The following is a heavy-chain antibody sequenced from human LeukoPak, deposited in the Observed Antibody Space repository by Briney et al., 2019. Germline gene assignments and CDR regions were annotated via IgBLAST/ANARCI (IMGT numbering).Heavy chain of an antibody. CDR3: ARHELRFGYGSGSYSSGPFPFDY. D-gene: IGHD3-10*01. CDR2: IYYSGST. J-gene: IGHJ4*02. CDR1: GGSISSYY. Sequence: SETLSLTCTVSGGSISSYYWSWIRQPPGKGLEWIGYIYYSGSTNYNPSLKSRVTISVDTSKNQFSLKLSSVTAADTAAYYCARHELRFGYGSGSYSSGPFPFDYRGQGTLVTVSS. V-gene: IGHV4-59*08.